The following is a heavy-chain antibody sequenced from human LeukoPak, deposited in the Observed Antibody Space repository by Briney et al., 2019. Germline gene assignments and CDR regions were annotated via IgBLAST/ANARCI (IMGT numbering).Heavy chain of an antibody. J-gene: IGHJ4*02. D-gene: IGHD4-17*01. CDR2: IYPGDSDI. V-gene: IGHV5-51*01. CDR3: TRSFRGPTGSFDY. Sequence: GESLKISCKGSGYSFTSYWIGWVRQMPGKGLEWMGIIYPGDSDITYSPSFQGQVTLSADKSISTAYLHWSGLKASDTAMYYCTRSFRGPTGSFDYWGQGTLVTVSS. CDR1: GYSFTSYW.